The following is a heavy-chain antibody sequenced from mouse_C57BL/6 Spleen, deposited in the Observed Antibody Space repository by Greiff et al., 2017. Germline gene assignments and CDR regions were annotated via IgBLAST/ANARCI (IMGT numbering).Heavy chain of an antibody. CDR2: ISPGSGST. J-gene: IGHJ1*03. CDR3: ARDGDYDWYFEV. V-gene: IGHV1-55*01. Sequence: VQLLQPGAELVKPGASVKMSCTASGYTFTSYWITWVKQRPGQGLEWIGEISPGSGSTYYNEKVKSKATLTVDKTSSTVYMQLSRLTSEDSAVYYCARDGDYDWYFEVWGTGTTVTVSS. CDR1: GYTFTSYW. D-gene: IGHD2-4*01.